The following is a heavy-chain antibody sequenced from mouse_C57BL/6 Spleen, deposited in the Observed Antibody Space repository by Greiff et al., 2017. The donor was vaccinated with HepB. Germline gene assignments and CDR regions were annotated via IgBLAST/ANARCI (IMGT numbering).Heavy chain of an antibody. J-gene: IGHJ4*01. CDR2: ISYDGSN. D-gene: IGHD6-2*01. CDR3: ARDLWAMDY. Sequence: EVKLEESGPGLVKPSQSLSLTCSVTGYSITSGYYWNWIRQFPGNKLEWMGYISYDGSNNYNPSLKNRISITRDTSKNQFFLKLNSVTTEDTATYYCARDLWAMDYWGQGTSVTVSS. V-gene: IGHV3-6*01. CDR1: GYSITSGYY.